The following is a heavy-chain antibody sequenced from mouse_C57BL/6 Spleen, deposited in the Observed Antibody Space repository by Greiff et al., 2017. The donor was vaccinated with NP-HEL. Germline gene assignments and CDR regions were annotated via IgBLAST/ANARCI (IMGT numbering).Heavy chain of an antibody. Sequence: EVQLQQSGAELVRPGASVKLSCTASGFNIKDYYMHWVKQRPEQGLEWIGRIDPEDGDTEYAPKVQGKDTMTADTSSNTAYLQLSSLTSEDTAVYYCTVYYGSFAYWGQGTLVTVSA. CDR1: GFNIKDYY. CDR3: TVYYGSFAY. D-gene: IGHD1-1*01. J-gene: IGHJ3*01. CDR2: IDPEDGDT. V-gene: IGHV14-1*01.